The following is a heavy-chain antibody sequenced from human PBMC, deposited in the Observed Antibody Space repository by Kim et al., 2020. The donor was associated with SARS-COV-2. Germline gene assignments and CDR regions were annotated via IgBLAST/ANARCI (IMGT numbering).Heavy chain of an antibody. CDR3: ARSPTDYYYYGMDV. Sequence: APKFQGRVTITADESTSTAYMELSSLRSEDTAVYYCARSPTDYYYYGMDVWGQGTTVTVSS. J-gene: IGHJ6*02. D-gene: IGHD4-17*01. V-gene: IGHV1-69*01.